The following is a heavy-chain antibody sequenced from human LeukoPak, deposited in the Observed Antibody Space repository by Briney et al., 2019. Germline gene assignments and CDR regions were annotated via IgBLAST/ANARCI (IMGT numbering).Heavy chain of an antibody. CDR3: ARDYGGSGSYYRSFDY. CDR1: GFMLTSFG. D-gene: IGHD3-10*01. CDR2: INGHNGDK. V-gene: IGHV1-18*01. Sequence: ASVKVSCKASGFMLTSFGISWVRQAPGQGLEWMGWINGHNGDKISAQKFQGRFTMTTDTSTSTAYMELRSLRSDDTAVYYCARDYGGSGSYYRSFDYWGQGTLVTVSS. J-gene: IGHJ4*02.